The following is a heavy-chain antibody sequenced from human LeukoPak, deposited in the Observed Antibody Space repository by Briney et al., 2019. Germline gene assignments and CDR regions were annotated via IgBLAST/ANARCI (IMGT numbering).Heavy chain of an antibody. J-gene: IGHJ4*02. CDR3: ARPYSSGWYLDGY. CDR2: ISSSGSTI. Sequence: PGGSLRLSCAVSGFTFSSYEMNWVRQAPGKGLEWVSYISSSGSTIYYADSVKGRFTISRDNAKNSLYLQMNSLRAEDTAVYYCARPYSSGWYLDGYWGQGTLVTVSS. CDR1: GFTFSSYE. D-gene: IGHD6-19*01. V-gene: IGHV3-48*03.